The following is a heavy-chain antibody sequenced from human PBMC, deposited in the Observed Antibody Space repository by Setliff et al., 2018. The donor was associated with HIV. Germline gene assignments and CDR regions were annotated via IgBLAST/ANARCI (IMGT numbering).Heavy chain of an antibody. Sequence: ASVKVSCKASGYTFTSDYIHWVRQATGQGLEWMGIINPAGNTTSYAQKFQVRLTMTRDTSTTTVYMELSSLRSEDTAVYYCAKDIPGPANNSGRIKNWFDPWGEGTLVTVSS. CDR1: GYTFTSDY. CDR3: AKDIPGPANNSGRIKNWFDP. V-gene: IGHV1-46*01. J-gene: IGHJ5*02. CDR2: INPAGNTT. D-gene: IGHD6-19*01.